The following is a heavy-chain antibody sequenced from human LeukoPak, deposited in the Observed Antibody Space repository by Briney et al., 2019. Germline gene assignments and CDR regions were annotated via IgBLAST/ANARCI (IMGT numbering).Heavy chain of an antibody. Sequence: SETLSLTWTVAGGSISSYYWSCIRQPPGKGLEWLGYIYYSGSTNYNPSLKSRVTISVDTSKNQFSLKLSSVTAADPAVYYCPKADGYYVDYWGQGTLVTVSS. V-gene: IGHV4-59*01. CDR2: IYYSGST. J-gene: IGHJ4*02. CDR1: GGSISSYY. CDR3: PKADGYYVDY.